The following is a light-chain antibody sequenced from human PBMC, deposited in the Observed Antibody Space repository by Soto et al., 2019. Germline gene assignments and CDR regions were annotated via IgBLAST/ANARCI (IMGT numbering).Light chain of an antibody. CDR3: QQRSDWPPWT. J-gene: IGKJ1*01. Sequence: EIVLTQSPVTLSLSPGDRATLSCRASQSVGHYLAWFQQKPGQAPRLLIYAASNRATGIPARFSGSGSGTDFTLTISSLEPEDFAVYYCQQRSDWPPWTFGQGTRVEVK. V-gene: IGKV3-11*01. CDR1: QSVGHY. CDR2: AAS.